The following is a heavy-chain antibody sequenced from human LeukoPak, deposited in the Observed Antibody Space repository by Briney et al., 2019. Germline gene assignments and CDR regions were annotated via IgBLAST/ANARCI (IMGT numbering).Heavy chain of an antibody. J-gene: IGHJ4*02. CDR2: ISGSGDTA. CDR3: AKDVWCSTTNCYAAFDY. CDR1: GFTFSSHA. Sequence: GGSLRLSCAASGFTFSSHAMSWVRQAPGKGLEWVSHISGSGDTADNADSVKGRFTISRDNSQNTLYLQMNSLGADDTAVYYCAKDVWCSTTNCYAAFDYWGQGILVTVSS. D-gene: IGHD2-2*01. V-gene: IGHV3-23*01.